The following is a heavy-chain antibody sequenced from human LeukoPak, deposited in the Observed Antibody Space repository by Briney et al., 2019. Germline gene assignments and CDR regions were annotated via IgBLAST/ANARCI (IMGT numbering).Heavy chain of an antibody. CDR3: ARDAGNSGYGCNL. D-gene: IGHD5-12*01. CDR2: IRSSSET. V-gene: IGHV3-48*01. Sequence: GGSLRLSCAASGFIFSQYSMNWVRQAPGKGLEWVSHIRSSSETFYADSVKGRFTISRDNARNSLYLQMNNLRGEDTAIYYCARDAGNSGYGCNLWGQGTLVTVSS. CDR1: GFIFSQYS. J-gene: IGHJ5*02.